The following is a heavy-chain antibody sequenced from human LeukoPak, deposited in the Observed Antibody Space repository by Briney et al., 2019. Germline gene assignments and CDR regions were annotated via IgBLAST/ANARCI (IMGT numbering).Heavy chain of an antibody. CDR1: GFTFSNAW. J-gene: IGHJ4*02. CDR3: TTDFGVPDSPVGY. CDR2: IKSKTDGGAT. D-gene: IGHD1-14*01. Sequence: GGSLRLSCAASGFTFSNAWMSWVRQAPGKGLEWVGRIKSKTDGGATDYAAPVKGRFTISRDDSKNTLYLQMNSLKTEDTAVYYCTTDFGVPDSPVGYWGQGTLVTVSS. V-gene: IGHV3-15*01.